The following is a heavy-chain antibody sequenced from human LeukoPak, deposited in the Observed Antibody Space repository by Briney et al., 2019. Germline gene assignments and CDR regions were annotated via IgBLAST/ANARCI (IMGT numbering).Heavy chain of an antibody. D-gene: IGHD5-18*01. Sequence: PGGSLRLSRVASGFTLSNSVMSCVRQAPGKGVEWVSDIRGSSGSTYYADSVKGRFTISRVNSNNTLYLQMSSLRAEDTALYYCAKSDVRVDSGMVYWGQGTLVTVSS. J-gene: IGHJ4*02. CDR1: GFTLSNSV. V-gene: IGHV3-23*01. CDR2: IRGSSGST. CDR3: AKSDVRVDSGMVY.